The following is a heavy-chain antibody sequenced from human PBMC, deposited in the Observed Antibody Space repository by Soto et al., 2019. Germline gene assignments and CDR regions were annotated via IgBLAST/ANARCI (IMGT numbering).Heavy chain of an antibody. CDR2: ISGSGGST. Sequence: GGSLRLSCAASGFPISSYAMSWVRQATGKGLEWVSAISGSGGSTYYADSVKGRFTISRDNSKNTLYLQMNSLRAEDTAVYYCAKFIAAADSDWFDPWGQGTLVTVSS. CDR1: GFPISSYA. D-gene: IGHD6-13*01. J-gene: IGHJ5*02. CDR3: AKFIAAADSDWFDP. V-gene: IGHV3-23*01.